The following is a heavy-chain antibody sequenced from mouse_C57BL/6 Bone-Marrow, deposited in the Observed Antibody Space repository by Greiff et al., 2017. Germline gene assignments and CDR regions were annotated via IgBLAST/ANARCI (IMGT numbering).Heavy chain of an antibody. CDR3: ARRITTGGMDY. D-gene: IGHD1-1*01. V-gene: IGHV1-64*01. J-gene: IGHJ4*01. CDR2: IHPNSGST. CDR1: GYTFTSYW. Sequence: VQLQQPGAELVKPGASVKLSCKASGYTFTSYWMHWVKQRPGQGLEWIGMIHPNSGSTNYNEKFKSKATLTVDKSSSTAYMQLSSLTSEASAVYYCARRITTGGMDYWGQGTSVTVSS.